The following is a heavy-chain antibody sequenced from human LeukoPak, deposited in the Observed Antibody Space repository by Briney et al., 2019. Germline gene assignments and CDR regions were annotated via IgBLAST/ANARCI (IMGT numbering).Heavy chain of an antibody. CDR3: ARGGGGWGDYVWYFDL. J-gene: IGHJ2*01. CDR1: GFTFSSYS. Sequence: GGSLRLSCAASGFTFSSYSMNWVRQAPGKGLEWVSYISSSSSTIYYADSVKGRFTISRDSAKNSLYLQMNSLRADDTAVYFCARGGGGWGDYVWYFDLWGRGTLVTVS. V-gene: IGHV3-48*04. D-gene: IGHD3-10*01. CDR2: ISSSSSTI.